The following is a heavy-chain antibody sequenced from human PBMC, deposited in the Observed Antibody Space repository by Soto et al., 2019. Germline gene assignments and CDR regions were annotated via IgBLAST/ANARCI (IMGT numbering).Heavy chain of an antibody. V-gene: IGHV4-31*03. D-gene: IGHD2-2*01. Sequence: PSETLSLTCTVTGDSITSGGYYWSWIRQHPGKGLEWLGYIYGSGGSGSTLYNPSLKSRITLSVDTSKTQFSLNLSSVTVADTAVYYCARAVYCTTANCWDDFHYYNIDVWGQGTAVTVSS. CDR3: ARAVYCTTANCWDDFHYYNIDV. CDR1: GDSITSGGYY. CDR2: IYGSGGSGST. J-gene: IGHJ6*02.